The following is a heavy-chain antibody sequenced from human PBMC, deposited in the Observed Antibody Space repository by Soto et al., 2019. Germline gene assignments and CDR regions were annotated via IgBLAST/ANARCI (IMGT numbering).Heavy chain of an antibody. J-gene: IGHJ6*02. CDR2: IYYSGST. V-gene: IGHV4-61*01. CDR1: GGSVSSGSYY. Sequence: SETLSLTCTVPGGSVSSGSYYWSWIRQPPGKGLEWIGYIYYSGSTNYNPSLKSRVTISVDTSKNQFSLKLSSVTAADTAVYYCARDLAGYCSGGSCYPYGMDVWGQGTTVTVSS. D-gene: IGHD2-15*01. CDR3: ARDLAGYCSGGSCYPYGMDV.